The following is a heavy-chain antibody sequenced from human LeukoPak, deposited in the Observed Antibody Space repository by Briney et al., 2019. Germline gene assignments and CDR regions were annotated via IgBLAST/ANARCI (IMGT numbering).Heavy chain of an antibody. CDR3: ARAAYDSSGYYRGFDY. V-gene: IGHV3-21*01. D-gene: IGHD3-22*01. J-gene: IGHJ4*02. Sequence: GGSLRLSCAASGFTFSSYTISWVRQAPGRGLEWVSLISSSSSYIYYEDSVKGRFTISRDNAKKSLYLQMNSLRAEDTAVYYCARAAYDSSGYYRGFDYWGQGTLVTVSS. CDR1: GFTFSSYT. CDR2: ISSSSSYI.